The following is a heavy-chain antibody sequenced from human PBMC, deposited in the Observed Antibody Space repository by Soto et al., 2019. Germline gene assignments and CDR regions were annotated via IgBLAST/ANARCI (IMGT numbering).Heavy chain of an antibody. V-gene: IGHV4-31*03. D-gene: IGHD3-3*01. J-gene: IGHJ5*02. Sequence: QVQLQESGPGLVKPSQTLSLTCTVSGGSISSGGYCWSWIRQHPGKGLEWRGYIYYSGSTYSNPALKSRVTISVDASKNQSSLKLSSVTAADTAVYYCARDITIFGLGFDPWGQGTLVTVSS. CDR2: IYYSGST. CDR3: ARDITIFGLGFDP. CDR1: GGSISSGGYC.